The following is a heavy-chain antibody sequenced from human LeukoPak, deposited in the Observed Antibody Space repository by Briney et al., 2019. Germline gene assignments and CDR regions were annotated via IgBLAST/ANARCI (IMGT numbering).Heavy chain of an antibody. J-gene: IGHJ5*02. CDR1: GGSISSGSYY. V-gene: IGHV4-61*02. CDR2: IYTSGST. CDR3: ARGSPLRP. Sequence: PSETLSLTCTVSGGSISSGSYYWSWIRQPAGKGLEWIGRIYTSGSTNYNPSLKSRVTISVDTSKNQFSLKLSSVTAADTAVYYCARGSPLRPWSQGTLVTVSS.